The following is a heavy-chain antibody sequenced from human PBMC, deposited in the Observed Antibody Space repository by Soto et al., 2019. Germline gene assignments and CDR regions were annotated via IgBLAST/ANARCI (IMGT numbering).Heavy chain of an antibody. J-gene: IGHJ3*02. CDR3: ARESRITIFGVVTNDAFDI. CDR1: GGSISSYY. V-gene: IGHV4-59*01. Sequence: SESLSLTCTVSGGSISSYYWSWIRQPPGKGLEWIGYIYYSGSTNYNPSLKSRVTISVDTSKNQFSLKLSSVTAADTAVYYCARESRITIFGVVTNDAFDIWGQGTMVTVSS. CDR2: IYYSGST. D-gene: IGHD3-3*01.